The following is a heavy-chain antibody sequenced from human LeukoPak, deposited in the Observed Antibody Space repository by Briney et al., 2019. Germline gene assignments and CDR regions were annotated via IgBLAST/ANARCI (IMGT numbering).Heavy chain of an antibody. CDR3: ARELLYGGDGVFDY. D-gene: IGHD4-23*01. V-gene: IGHV3-21*01. CDR1: GFTFSGFT. Sequence: PGGSLRLSCAASGFTFSGFTMNWVRQDPGKGLEWVSSISSSGKFMYYADSLKGRFTISRDNAKNSLFLQMNSLRVEDTAVYYCARELLYGGDGVFDYWGQGALVSVSS. J-gene: IGHJ4*02. CDR2: ISSSGKFM.